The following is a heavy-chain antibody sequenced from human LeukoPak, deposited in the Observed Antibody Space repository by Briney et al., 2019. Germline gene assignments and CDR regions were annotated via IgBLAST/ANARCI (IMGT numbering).Heavy chain of an antibody. Sequence: ASVKVSCKASGYSFTNYNINWVRQAGGQGLECMGEMNPDTGDTLYGQKFRGRVTLTRNTSMMTAYMEIHNLRSEDTAVYYCARGRLGGFDSWGQGTLVTVSS. CDR1: GYSFTNYN. J-gene: IGHJ4*02. CDR3: ARGRLGGFDS. CDR2: MNPDTGDT. V-gene: IGHV1-8*01.